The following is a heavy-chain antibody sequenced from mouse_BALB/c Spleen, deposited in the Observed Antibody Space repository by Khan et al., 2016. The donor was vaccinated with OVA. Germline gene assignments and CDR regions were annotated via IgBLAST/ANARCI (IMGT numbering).Heavy chain of an antibody. Sequence: VQLQESGAELARPGASVKMSCKASGYTFTSYTIHWIKLRPGQGLEWIGDINPSNGYTNYNQKFKDKATLTADKSSTTAYMQLSSLTSDDSAVYNCVRDGAYHRNDGWFAYWGQGTLVTVSA. CDR3: VRDGAYHRNDGWFAY. D-gene: IGHD2-14*01. J-gene: IGHJ3*01. CDR2: INPSNGYT. CDR1: GYTFTSYT. V-gene: IGHV1-4*01.